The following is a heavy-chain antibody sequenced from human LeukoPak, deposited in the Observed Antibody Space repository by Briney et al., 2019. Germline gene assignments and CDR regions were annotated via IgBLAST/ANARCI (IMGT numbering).Heavy chain of an antibody. D-gene: IGHD4-23*01. V-gene: IGHV3-30*02. CDR1: GFIFSAYG. J-gene: IGHJ4*02. CDR2: IQYDGIKK. Sequence: PGGSLRLSCAASGFIFSAYGMHWVRQAPGKGLEWVAFIQYDGIKKYYTDSVKGRFTISRDNSKNTLYLQMNSLRAEDTAVYYCAKDNRDGGRGSQFYNWGQGTLVTVSS. CDR3: AKDNRDGGRGSQFYN.